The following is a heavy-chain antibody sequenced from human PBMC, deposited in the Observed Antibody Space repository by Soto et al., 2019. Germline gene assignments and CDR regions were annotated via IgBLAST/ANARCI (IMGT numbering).Heavy chain of an antibody. D-gene: IGHD5-12*01. CDR1: GGSFSGYY. Sequence: SETLSLTCAVYGGSFSGYYWSWIRQPPGKGLEWIGEINHSGSTNYNPSLKSRVTISVDTSKNQFSLKLSSVTAADTAVYYCARGLTEYSGYDWHYWGQGTLVTVSS. CDR2: INHSGST. J-gene: IGHJ4*02. V-gene: IGHV4-34*01. CDR3: ARGLTEYSGYDWHY.